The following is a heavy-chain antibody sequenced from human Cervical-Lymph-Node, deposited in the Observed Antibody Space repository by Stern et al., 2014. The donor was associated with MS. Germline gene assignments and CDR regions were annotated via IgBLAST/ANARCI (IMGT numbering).Heavy chain of an antibody. CDR1: GYSFTTYW. D-gene: IGHD2-21*02. J-gene: IGHJ3*02. Sequence: VQLVQSGAEVKKPGESLKISCKGSGYSFTTYWIGWVRQMPGKGLEWMGMIYPGDSDTRYSPFFQGHVPISADRSIATAYLQWSSLKASDTAMYYCARRDTYCGGDCVDAFDIWGQGTMVTVSS. CDR2: IYPGDSDT. CDR3: ARRDTYCGGDCVDAFDI. V-gene: IGHV5-51*01.